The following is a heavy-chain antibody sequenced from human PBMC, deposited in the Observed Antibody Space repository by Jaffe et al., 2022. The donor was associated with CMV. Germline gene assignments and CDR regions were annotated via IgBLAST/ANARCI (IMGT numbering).Heavy chain of an antibody. CDR2: IIPILGIA. V-gene: IGHV1-69*09. J-gene: IGHJ3*02. D-gene: IGHD4-17*01. Sequence: QVQLVQSGAEVKKPGSSVKVSCKASGGTFSSYAISWVRQAPGQGLEWMGRIIPILGIANYAQKFQGRVTITADKSTSTAYMELSSLRSEDTAVYYCASSLRSYGDSRRPLDAFDIWGQGTMVTVSS. CDR3: ASSLRSYGDSRRPLDAFDI. CDR1: GGTFSSYA.